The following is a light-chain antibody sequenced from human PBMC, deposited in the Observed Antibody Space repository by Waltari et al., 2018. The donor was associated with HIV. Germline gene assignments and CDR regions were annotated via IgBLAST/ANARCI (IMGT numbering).Light chain of an antibody. CDR1: QSVSSY. J-gene: IGKJ4*01. V-gene: IGKV3-11*01. CDR3: QQRSNWPPSLT. Sequence: EIVLTQSPATLSLSPGERATLSCRASQSVSSYLAWYQKKPGQAPRLLIYDASNRATGIPARFSGSGSGTYFTLTISSLEPEYFAVYYCQQRSNWPPSLTFGGGTKVEIK. CDR2: DAS.